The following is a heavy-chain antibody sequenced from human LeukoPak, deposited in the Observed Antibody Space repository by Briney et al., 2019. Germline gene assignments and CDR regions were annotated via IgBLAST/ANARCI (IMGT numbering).Heavy chain of an antibody. CDR2: IWYDGSNK. CDR1: GFTSSSYG. Sequence: GGSLRLSCAASGFTSSSYGMHWVRQAPGKGLEWVAVIWYDGSNKYYADSVKGRFTISRDNSKNTLYLQMNSLRAEDTAVYYCARGGEYYYDSSGTEYWGQGTLVTVSS. J-gene: IGHJ4*02. D-gene: IGHD3-22*01. V-gene: IGHV3-33*01. CDR3: ARGGEYYYDSSGTEY.